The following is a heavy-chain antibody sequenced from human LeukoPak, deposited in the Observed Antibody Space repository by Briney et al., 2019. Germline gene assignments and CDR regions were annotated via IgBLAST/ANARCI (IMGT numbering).Heavy chain of an antibody. CDR2: INHSGST. D-gene: IGHD6-13*01. Sequence: SETLSLTCAVYGGSFSGYYWSWIRQPPGKGLEWIGEINHSGSTNYNPSLKSRVTISVDTSKNQFSLKLSSVTAADTAVYYCARGRELVRYFDYWGQGTLVTVSS. CDR1: GGSFSGYY. J-gene: IGHJ4*02. CDR3: ARGRELVRYFDY. V-gene: IGHV4-34*01.